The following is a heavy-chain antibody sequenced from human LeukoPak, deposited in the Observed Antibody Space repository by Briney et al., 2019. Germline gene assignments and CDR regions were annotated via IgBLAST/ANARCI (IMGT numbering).Heavy chain of an antibody. D-gene: IGHD3/OR15-3a*01. CDR1: GFTFSSYD. J-gene: IGHJ6*02. CDR3: ARWTHYYGMDV. V-gene: IGHV3-21*01. CDR2: ISSSSTYI. Sequence: GGSLRLSCAASGFTFSSYDMNWVRQAPGKGLEWVSSISSSSTYIYYADSVKGRFTISRDNAKNSLYVQMNSLRAEDTAVYYCARWTHYYGMDVWGQGTTVTVSS.